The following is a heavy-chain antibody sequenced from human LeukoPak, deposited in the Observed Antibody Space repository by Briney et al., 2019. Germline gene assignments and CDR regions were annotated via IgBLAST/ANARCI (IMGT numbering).Heavy chain of an antibody. CDR2: VLDNTDFD. V-gene: IGHV3-30-3*01. CDR3: ASEPGLSRGAVYAMDV. J-gene: IGHJ6*02. Sequence: GGSLRLSCSASGITLMSYTIHWLRRAPGRGLEWLTLVLDNTDFDYHADSVKGRFIISRDTSKNVVYLQMNSLRPEDTAVYYCASEPGLSRGAVYAMDVWGQGTTVTVSS. D-gene: IGHD3-22*01. CDR1: GITLMSYT.